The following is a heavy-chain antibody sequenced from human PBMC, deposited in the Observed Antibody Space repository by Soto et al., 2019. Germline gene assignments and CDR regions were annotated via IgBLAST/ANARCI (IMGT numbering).Heavy chain of an antibody. J-gene: IGHJ3*02. D-gene: IGHD2-21*01. CDR1: GYTFNIYA. Sequence: QVRLEQSGADVKTPGASVKVSCQASGYTFNIYAIHWVRQAPGQRPEWMGWMNAGNGNTEYSPKFHGRVTMTRDRYARAAYMELSGLTSEETAVYYCARDCPYCGGDTGREAFDIWGQGTMVTVS. CDR3: ARDCPYCGGDTGREAFDI. CDR2: MNAGNGNT. V-gene: IGHV1-3*01.